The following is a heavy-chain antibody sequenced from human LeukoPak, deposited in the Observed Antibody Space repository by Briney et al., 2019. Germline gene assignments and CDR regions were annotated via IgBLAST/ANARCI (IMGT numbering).Heavy chain of an antibody. J-gene: IGHJ4*02. CDR3: ARLPAL. CDR1: GYPFSDYY. V-gene: IGHV1-2*02. Sequence: ASVTVSCKTSGYPFSDYYIHWIRQASGQGLESMGWIDPKNGDTKYAQRSQGRLTISMDTSIDTVYMELSSLRYDDTAVYYCARLPALWGQGTLVTVSS. CDR2: IDPKNGDT.